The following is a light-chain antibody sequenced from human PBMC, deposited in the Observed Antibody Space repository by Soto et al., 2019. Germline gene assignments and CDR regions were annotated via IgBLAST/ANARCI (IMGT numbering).Light chain of an antibody. J-gene: IGKJ5*01. V-gene: IGKV3-15*01. Sequence: MTQSPSTLSGSVGDRVTITCRASQTVSRNLAWYQQRPGQAPRLLIYDISNRATGVPARFSGSGSETEFTLTIRSLQSEDFAVYFCQQYNNWPSFGQGTRLEIK. CDR3: QQYNNWPS. CDR1: QTVSRN. CDR2: DIS.